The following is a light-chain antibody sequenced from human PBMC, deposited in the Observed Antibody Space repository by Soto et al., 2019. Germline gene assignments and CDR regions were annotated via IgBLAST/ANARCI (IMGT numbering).Light chain of an antibody. CDR1: NIDVGGRFNY. V-gene: IGLV2-14*01. J-gene: IGLJ3*02. CDR3: SSYAKSDSWV. Sequence: QSALTQPASVSGSPGQSITISCTTTNIDVGGRFNYVSWYQQHPGKAPKLIIYDVAYRPSGVSDRFSGSKSGYTASLTISGLQAEDEADYYCSSYAKSDSWVFGGGTKLTVL. CDR2: DVA.